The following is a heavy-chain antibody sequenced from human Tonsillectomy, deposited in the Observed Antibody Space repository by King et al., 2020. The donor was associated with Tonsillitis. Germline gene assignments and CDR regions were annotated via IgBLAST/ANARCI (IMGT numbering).Heavy chain of an antibody. CDR2: ISYDGSNK. Sequence: QVQLVESGGGVVQPGRSLRLSCAASGFTFSSYGMHWVRQAPGKGLEWVAVISYDGSNKYYADSVKGRFTISRDNSKNTLYLQMNSLRAEDTAVYYCAKCPTKFYDSSGYCFGNWYFDLWGRGTLVTVSS. CDR3: AKCPTKFYDSSGYCFGNWYFDL. J-gene: IGHJ2*01. D-gene: IGHD3-22*01. V-gene: IGHV3-30*18. CDR1: GFTFSSYG.